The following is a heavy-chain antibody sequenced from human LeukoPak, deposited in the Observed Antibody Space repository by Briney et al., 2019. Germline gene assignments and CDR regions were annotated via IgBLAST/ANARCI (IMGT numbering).Heavy chain of an antibody. Sequence: GGSLRLSCAASGFTFSSYWMSWVRQAPGKGLEWVANIKQSGSEKYYVDSVKGRFTISRDNAKNSLYLQMNSLRAEDTAVYYCARARIAEARPDFHHWGQGTLVTVYS. J-gene: IGHJ1*01. D-gene: IGHD6-13*01. CDR1: GFTFSSYW. V-gene: IGHV3-7*01. CDR2: IKQSGSEK. CDR3: ARARIAEARPDFHH.